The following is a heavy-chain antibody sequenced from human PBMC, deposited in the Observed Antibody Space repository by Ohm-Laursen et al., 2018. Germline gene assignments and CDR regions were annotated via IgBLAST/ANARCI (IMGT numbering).Heavy chain of an antibody. D-gene: IGHD3-22*01. Sequence: SLRLSCAASGFTFSSYSMNWVRQAPGKGLEWVSSISSSSSYIYYADSVKGRFTISRDSAKNSLYLQMNSLRAEDTALYYCAKGRTSGYYSFCDYWGQGTLVTVSS. CDR3: AKGRTSGYYSFCDY. V-gene: IGHV3-21*04. J-gene: IGHJ4*02. CDR2: ISSSSSYI. CDR1: GFTFSSYS.